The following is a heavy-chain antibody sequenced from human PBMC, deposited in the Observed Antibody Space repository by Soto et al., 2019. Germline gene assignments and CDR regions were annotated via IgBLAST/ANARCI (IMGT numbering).Heavy chain of an antibody. Sequence: GESLKISCKGSGYSFTSYWISWVRQMPGKGLEWMGRIDPSDSYTNYSPSFQGHVTISADKSISTAYLQWSSLKASDTAMYYCARRGTTETYRYYCYGMDVWSRGTTVTVSS. V-gene: IGHV5-10-1*01. CDR3: ARRGTTETYRYYCYGMDV. CDR1: GYSFTSYW. CDR2: IDPSDSYT. D-gene: IGHD1-1*01. J-gene: IGHJ6*02.